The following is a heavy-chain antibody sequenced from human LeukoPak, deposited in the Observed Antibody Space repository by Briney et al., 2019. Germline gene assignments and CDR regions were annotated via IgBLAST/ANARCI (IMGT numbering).Heavy chain of an antibody. CDR1: GGSISSSSYY. CDR3: ARAITMVRGVRLGGEPSWFDP. D-gene: IGHD3-10*01. V-gene: IGHV4-39*07. Sequence: PSETLSLTCTVSGGSISSSSYYWSWIRQPPGKGLEWIGETNHSGSTNYNPSLKSRVTISVDTSKNQFSLKLSSVTAADTAVYYCARAITMVRGVRLGGEPSWFDPWGQGTLVTVSS. J-gene: IGHJ5*02. CDR2: TNHSGST.